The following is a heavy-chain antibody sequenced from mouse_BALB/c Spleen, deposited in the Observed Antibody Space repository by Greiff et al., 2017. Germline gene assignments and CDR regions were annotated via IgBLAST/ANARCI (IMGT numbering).Heavy chain of an antibody. J-gene: IGHJ2*01. CDR2: ISSGGST. D-gene: IGHD3-1*01. CDR3: ARGRAPYYDY. V-gene: IGHV5-6-5*01. Sequence: EVQVVESGGGLVKPGGSLKLSCAASGFTFSSYAMSWVRQTPEKRLEWVASISSGGSTYYPDSVKGRFTISRDNARNILYLQMSSLRSEDTAMYYCARGRAPYYDYWGQGTTLTVSS. CDR1: GFTFSSYA.